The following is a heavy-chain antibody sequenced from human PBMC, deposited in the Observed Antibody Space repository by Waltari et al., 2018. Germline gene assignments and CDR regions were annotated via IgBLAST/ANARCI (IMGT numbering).Heavy chain of an antibody. D-gene: IGHD3-16*01. CDR3: ARDRREAWGRGYYFDY. CDR2: IKQDGSEK. CDR1: GFTFSSYW. V-gene: IGHV3-7*01. Sequence: EVQLVESGGGLVQPGGSLRLSCAASGFTFSSYWMSWVRQAPGKGREWVANIKQDGSEKYYVDSVKGRFTISRDNAKNSLYLQMNSLRAEDTAVYYCARDRREAWGRGYYFDYWGQGTLVTVSS. J-gene: IGHJ4*02.